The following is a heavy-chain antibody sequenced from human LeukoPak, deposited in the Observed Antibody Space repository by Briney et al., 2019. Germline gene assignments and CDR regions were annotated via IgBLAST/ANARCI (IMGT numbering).Heavy chain of an antibody. J-gene: IGHJ4*02. D-gene: IGHD3-9*01. CDR1: GFTFSNAW. CDR2: IKSKTDGGTT. Sequence: PGGSLRLSCAASGFTFSNAWMSWVRQAPGKGLEWVGRIKSKTDGGTTDYAAPVKGRFTISRDDSKNTLYLQMNSLKTEDTAVYYCTTKSSNYDILTGSPYFDYWGQGTLVTVSS. CDR3: TTKSSNYDILTGSPYFDY. V-gene: IGHV3-15*01.